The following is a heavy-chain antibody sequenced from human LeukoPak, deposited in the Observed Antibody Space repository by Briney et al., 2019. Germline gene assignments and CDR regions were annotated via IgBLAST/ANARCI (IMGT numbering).Heavy chain of an antibody. D-gene: IGHD2-15*01. CDR3: AKDSRAAHSGKFDP. CDR2: ISGSGGST. Sequence: GGSLRLSCAASGFTFSNAWMSWVRQAPGKGLEWVSAISGSGGSTYYADSVKGRFTISRDNSKNTLYLQMNSLRAEDTAVYYCAKDSRAAHSGKFDPWGQGTLVTVSS. J-gene: IGHJ5*02. V-gene: IGHV3-23*01. CDR1: GFTFSNAW.